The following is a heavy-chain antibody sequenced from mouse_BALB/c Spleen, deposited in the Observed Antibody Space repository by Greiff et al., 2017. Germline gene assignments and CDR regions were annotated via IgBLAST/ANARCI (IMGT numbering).Heavy chain of an antibody. Sequence: EVQVVESGGGLVKPGGSLKLSCAASGFTFSSYAMSWVRQTPEKRLEWVASISSGGSTYYPDSVKGRFTISRDNARNILYLQMSSLRSEDTAMYYCARGPYYYGSSLGYWGQGTTLTVSS. D-gene: IGHD1-1*01. CDR3: ARGPYYYGSSLGY. V-gene: IGHV5-6-5*01. CDR2: ISSGGST. J-gene: IGHJ2*01. CDR1: GFTFSSYA.